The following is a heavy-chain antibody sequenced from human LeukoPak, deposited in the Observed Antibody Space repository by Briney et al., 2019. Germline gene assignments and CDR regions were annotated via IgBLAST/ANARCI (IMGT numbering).Heavy chain of an antibody. CDR3: ARDRGYSYGIDY. V-gene: IGHV4-59*01. D-gene: IGHD5-18*01. CDR1: GGSISSYY. J-gene: IGHJ4*02. CDR2: IYYSGST. Sequence: SETLSLTCTVSGGSISSYYWSWIRQPPGKGLEWIGYIYYSGSTNYNPSLKSRVAISVDTSKNQFSLKLSSVTAADTAVYYCARDRGYSYGIDYWGQGTLVTVSS.